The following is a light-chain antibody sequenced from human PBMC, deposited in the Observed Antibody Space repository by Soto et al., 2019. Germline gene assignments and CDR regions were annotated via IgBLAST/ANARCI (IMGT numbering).Light chain of an antibody. J-gene: IGKJ4*01. Sequence: EIVMTQSPATLAVSPGERATLSCRASQSVSTNLAWYQQKPGQAPRLLVYGASARATGIPGRFSGSGSGTEFTLTISSLQSEDFAVYYCQKYNNWPPNLTVGGGTKVEIK. V-gene: IGKV3-15*01. CDR2: GAS. CDR3: QKYNNWPPNLT. CDR1: QSVSTN.